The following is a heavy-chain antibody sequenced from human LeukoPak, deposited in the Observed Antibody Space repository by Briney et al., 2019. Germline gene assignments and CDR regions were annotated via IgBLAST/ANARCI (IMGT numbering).Heavy chain of an antibody. Sequence: AASVKDSCKASGYTFTSYDINWVRQATGQGLEWMGWMNPNSGNTGYAQKFQGRVTITRNTSISTAYMELSSLRSEDTAVYYCARHGYSSGWYGPTPFDPWGQGTLVTVSS. D-gene: IGHD6-19*01. J-gene: IGHJ5*02. CDR1: GYTFTSYD. V-gene: IGHV1-8*03. CDR2: MNPNSGNT. CDR3: ARHGYSSGWYGPTPFDP.